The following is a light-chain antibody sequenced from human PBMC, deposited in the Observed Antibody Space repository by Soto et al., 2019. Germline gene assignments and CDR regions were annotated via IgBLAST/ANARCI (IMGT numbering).Light chain of an antibody. Sequence: DIQMTQSPSTLSASVGDRVTITCRGSQSISSWLAWYQQQPGKTPKLLVYKASSLESGVPSRFSGSGSGTEFTLTISSLQPDYFATYYCQQYNNYPSFGGGTKVEIK. CDR3: QQYNNYPS. CDR2: KAS. CDR1: QSISSW. V-gene: IGKV1-5*03. J-gene: IGKJ4*01.